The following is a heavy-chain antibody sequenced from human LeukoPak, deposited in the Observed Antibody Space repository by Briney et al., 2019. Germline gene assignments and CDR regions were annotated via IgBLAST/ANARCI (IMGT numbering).Heavy chain of an antibody. CDR1: GYTFTSYA. J-gene: IGHJ4*02. Sequence: ASVKVSCKASGYTFTSYAMNWVRQAPGQGLEWMGWINPNTGNPTYAQGFTGRFVFSLDTSVTTAYLQISSLEAEDTAVYYCARAMEEHNSSGYYWGQGTLVTVSS. D-gene: IGHD3-22*01. V-gene: IGHV7-4-1*02. CDR3: ARAMEEHNSSGYY. CDR2: INPNTGNP.